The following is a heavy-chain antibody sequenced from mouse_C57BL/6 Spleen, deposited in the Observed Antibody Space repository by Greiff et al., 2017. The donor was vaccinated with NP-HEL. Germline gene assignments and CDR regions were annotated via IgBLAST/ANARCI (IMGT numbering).Heavy chain of an antibody. CDR1: GYAFSSSW. V-gene: IGHV1-82*01. J-gene: IGHJ3*01. CDR2: IYPGDGDT. D-gene: IGHD3-2*02. CDR3: ARWGPDMRDSSGPWFAY. Sequence: QVQLQQSGPELVKPGASVKISCKASGYAFSSSWMNWVKQRPGKGLEWIGRIYPGDGDTNYNGKFKGKATLTADKSSSTAYMQLSSLTSEDSAVYFCARWGPDMRDSSGPWFAYWGQGTLVTVSA.